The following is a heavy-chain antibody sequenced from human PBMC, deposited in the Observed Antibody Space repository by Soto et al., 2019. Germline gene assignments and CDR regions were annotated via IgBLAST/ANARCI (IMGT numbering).Heavy chain of an antibody. CDR3: ATGALAAYDTFTGHPYYSYYYPAV. CDR1: RVTLACIS. CDR2: FDPEDGET. Sequence: ASAEATCEDSRVTLACISMHWVRQSPGKGLEWMGGFDPEDGETIYAQKFQGRVTMTEDTSTDTAYMELSSLRSEDTAVYYCATGALAAYDTFTGHPYYSYYYPAVWGKGTTVTV. V-gene: IGHV1-24*01. D-gene: IGHD3-9*01. J-gene: IGHJ6*03.